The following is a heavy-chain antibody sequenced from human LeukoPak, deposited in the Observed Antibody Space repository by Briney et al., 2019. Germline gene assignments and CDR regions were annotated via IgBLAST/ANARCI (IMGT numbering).Heavy chain of an antibody. Sequence: PSETLSLTCSVSGVSISSYYWSWLRRPAGKGLEWIGRIYSSGSTNYNPSLKTRVTMSLDTSKNQFSLNLTTVTAADTAVYYCARTSARGAQFDYWGQGTLVTVSS. D-gene: IGHD3-10*01. CDR1: GVSISSYY. CDR3: ARTSARGAQFDY. J-gene: IGHJ4*02. CDR2: IYSSGST. V-gene: IGHV4-4*07.